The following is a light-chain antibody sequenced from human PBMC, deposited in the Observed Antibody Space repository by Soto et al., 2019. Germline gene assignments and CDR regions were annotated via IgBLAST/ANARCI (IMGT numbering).Light chain of an antibody. CDR2: HAS. V-gene: IGKV1-13*02. Sequence: AIQLTQSPSSLSASVGDRVTITCRASQGISSALAWYQQKPGTAPKLLIYHASNLESGVPSRFSGSGSGTDFTLTISSLQPDDFATYYCLQDYSYPLTFGQGTKVDIK. CDR3: LQDYSYPLT. CDR1: QGISSA. J-gene: IGKJ1*01.